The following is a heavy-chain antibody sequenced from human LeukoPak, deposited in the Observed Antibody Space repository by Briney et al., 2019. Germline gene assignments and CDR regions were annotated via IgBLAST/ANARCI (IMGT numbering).Heavy chain of an antibody. Sequence: GASVKVFCKASGYTFTGYYMHWVRQAPGQGLEWMGWINPNSGGTYYAQKFQGRVTMTSDTSISTAYMELSRLRSDNTAVYYCARDLYGGTSATFDYWGQGTLVTVSS. D-gene: IGHD4-23*01. CDR1: GYTFTGYY. CDR2: INPNSGGT. V-gene: IGHV1-2*02. CDR3: ARDLYGGTSATFDY. J-gene: IGHJ4*02.